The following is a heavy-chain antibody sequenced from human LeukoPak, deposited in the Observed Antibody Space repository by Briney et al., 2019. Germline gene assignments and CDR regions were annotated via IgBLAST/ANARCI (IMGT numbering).Heavy chain of an antibody. CDR1: GYFFTTFY. D-gene: IGHD6-13*01. V-gene: IGHV1-2*02. CDR2: INPNSGRT. CDR3: SRVGRSRSNYYMDV. J-gene: IGHJ6*03. Sequence: ASVKVSCKASGYFFTTFYLHWVRQAPGQGLEWMGCINPNSGRTNFPQKFQGRVTMTRDTSINTVYMELTSLKSDDTAVYYCSRVGRSRSNYYMDVWGEGTTVTISS.